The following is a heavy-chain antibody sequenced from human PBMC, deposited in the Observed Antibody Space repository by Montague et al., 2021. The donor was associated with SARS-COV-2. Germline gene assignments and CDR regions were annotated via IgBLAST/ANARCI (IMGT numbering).Heavy chain of an antibody. V-gene: IGHV3-11*05. CDR3: ARGISLFDP. CDR1: GFTFSDCN. J-gene: IGHJ5*02. CDR2: INGASSRT. Sequence: SLRLSCAASGFTFSDCNMAWIRQTPGKGLEWISYINGASSRTNYADSVKGRFTISRDNAKNSLFLQMNSLRVEDTAVYYCARGISLFDPWGQGTLVTVSS.